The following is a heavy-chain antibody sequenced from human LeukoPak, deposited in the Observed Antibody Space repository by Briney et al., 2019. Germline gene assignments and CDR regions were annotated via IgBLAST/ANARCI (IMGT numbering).Heavy chain of an antibody. D-gene: IGHD2/OR15-2a*01. J-gene: IGHJ5*02. CDR1: GGSISSYY. CDR3: ARDVRWFDP. Sequence: SETLSLTCTVSGGSISSYYWSWIRQPPGKGLEWIGYIYYSGITNYDPSLKSRVTISVDTSKNQFSLKLSSVTAADTAVYYCARDVRWFDPWGQGTLVTVSS. V-gene: IGHV4-59*01. CDR2: IYYSGIT.